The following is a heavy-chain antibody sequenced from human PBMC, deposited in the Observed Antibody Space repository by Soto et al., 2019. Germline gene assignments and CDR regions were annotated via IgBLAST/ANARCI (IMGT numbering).Heavy chain of an antibody. CDR1: GGSISNSNW. CDR3: AHRPIVGAAI. CDR2: IFHSGST. D-gene: IGHD1-26*01. Sequence: QVQLQESGPGLVKPSGTLSLTCAVFGGSISNSNWWTWVRQPPGKRLDWIGEIFHSGSTNYNSYLMGRVTISVDKANNQFALKLSSVTAADTSVYYCAHRPIVGAAIWGQGTLVPVSS. V-gene: IGHV4-4*02. J-gene: IGHJ4*02.